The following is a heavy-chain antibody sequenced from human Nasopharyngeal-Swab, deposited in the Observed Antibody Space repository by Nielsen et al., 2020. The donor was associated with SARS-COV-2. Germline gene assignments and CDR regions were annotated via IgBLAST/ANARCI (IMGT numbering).Heavy chain of an antibody. Sequence: GESLKISCAASGFTFSCYGIHWVRQAPGNGLEWVAFMLYDGSIKYYADSVKGRFTFSRDNSKNTLYLQMNSLRAEDTAVYYCAKGVGSRDGYFGLGYYYMDVWGKGTTVTVSS. CDR1: GFTFSCYG. CDR2: MLYDGSIK. CDR3: AKGVGSRDGYFGLGYYYMDV. V-gene: IGHV3-30*02. D-gene: IGHD5-24*01. J-gene: IGHJ6*03.